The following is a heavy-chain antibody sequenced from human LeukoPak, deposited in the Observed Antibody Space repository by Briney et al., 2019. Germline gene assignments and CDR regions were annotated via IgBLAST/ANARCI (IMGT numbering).Heavy chain of an antibody. D-gene: IGHD3-3*01. J-gene: IGHJ4*02. CDR3: ARESYYDFC. Sequence: GGSLRLSCAVSGFTFSSYWMTWVRQAPGKGLERVANIKQDGSEKNYVDSVKGRFIISRDNAKNSLYLQMNSLRAEDTAVYYCARESYYDFCWGQGTLVTVSS. CDR2: IKQDGSEK. V-gene: IGHV3-7*01. CDR1: GFTFSSYW.